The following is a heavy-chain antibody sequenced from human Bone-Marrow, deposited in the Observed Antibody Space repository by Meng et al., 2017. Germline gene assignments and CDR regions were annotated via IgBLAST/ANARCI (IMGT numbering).Heavy chain of an antibody. Sequence: QVALVAAGGGVVQPGRSLRLSCAASGFTFSSYAMHWVRQAPGKGLEWVAVISYDGSNKYYADSVKGRFTISRDNSKNTLYLQMNSLRAEDTAVYYCARDRGGIDYWGQGTLVTVSS. CDR3: ARDRGGIDY. CDR1: GFTFSSYA. J-gene: IGHJ4*02. V-gene: IGHV3-30*01. CDR2: ISYDGSNK. D-gene: IGHD2-15*01.